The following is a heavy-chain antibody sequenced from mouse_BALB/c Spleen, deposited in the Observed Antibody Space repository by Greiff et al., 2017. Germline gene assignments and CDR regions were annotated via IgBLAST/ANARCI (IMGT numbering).Heavy chain of an antibody. CDR2: ISTYYGDA. CDR3: ARGRYYGSSYWYFDV. Sequence: QVQLKQSGAELVRPGVSVKISCKGSGYTFTDYAMHWVKQSHAKSLEWIGVISTYYGDASYNQKFKGKATMTVDKSSSTAYMELARLTSEDSAIYYCARGRYYGSSYWYFDVWGAGTTVTVSS. V-gene: IGHV1S137*01. D-gene: IGHD1-1*01. CDR1: GYTFTDYA. J-gene: IGHJ1*01.